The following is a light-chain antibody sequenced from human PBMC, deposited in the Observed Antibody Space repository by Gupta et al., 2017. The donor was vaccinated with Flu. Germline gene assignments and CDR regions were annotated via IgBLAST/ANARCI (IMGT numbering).Light chain of an antibody. CDR3: CSHAGRCTWV. V-gene: IGLV2-11*01. J-gene: IGLJ2*01. Sequence: AFTQPRSVPASPGQSVAITCTGTSTDVGAYDSVSWYQQHPNQAPQPIIYDVNSRPSGVPGRFFGSKSGNTASLTISGLQAEDESDYFCCSHAGRCTWVFGGGTTVTVL. CDR1: STDVGAYDS. CDR2: DVN.